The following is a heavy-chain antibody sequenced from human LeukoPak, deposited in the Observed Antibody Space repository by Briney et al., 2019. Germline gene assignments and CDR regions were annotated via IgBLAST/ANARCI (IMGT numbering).Heavy chain of an antibody. CDR3: ASHLRGVVTSSNAFDY. V-gene: IGHV3-74*01. CDR1: GFTFSSYW. D-gene: IGHD2-21*02. Sequence: GGSLRLSCAASGFTFSSYWVHWVRQAPGEGLVWVSRINSDGSSTSYADSVKGRFTISRDNAKNTLYLQMNSLRAEDTAVYYCASHLRGVVTSSNAFDYWGQGALVTVSS. J-gene: IGHJ4*02. CDR2: INSDGSST.